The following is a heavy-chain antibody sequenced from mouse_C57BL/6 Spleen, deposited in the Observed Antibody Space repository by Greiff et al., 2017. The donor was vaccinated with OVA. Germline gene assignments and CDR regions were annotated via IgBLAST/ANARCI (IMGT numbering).Heavy chain of an antibody. V-gene: IGHV1-82*01. J-gene: IGHJ2*01. CDR3: AREEDYYGSSPFDY. CDR1: GYAFSSSW. Sequence: VKLVESGPELVKPGASVKISCKASGYAFSSSWMNWVKQRPGKGLEWIGRIYPGDGDTNYNGKFKGKATLTADKSSSTAYMQLSSLTSEDSAVYFCAREEDYYGSSPFDYWGQGTTLTVSS. D-gene: IGHD1-1*01. CDR2: IYPGDGDT.